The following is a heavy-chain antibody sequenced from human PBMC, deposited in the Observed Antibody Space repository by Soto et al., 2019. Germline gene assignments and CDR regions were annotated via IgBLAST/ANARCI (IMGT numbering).Heavy chain of an antibody. CDR3: ARDLGHSYGATWGHFDY. D-gene: IGHD5-18*01. Sequence: QVQLQESGPGLVKPSQTLSLTCTVSGGSISSGGYYWSWIRQHPGKGLEWIGYIYYSGSTYYNPSLRSRVTLSVDTSKNQFPLKLSSVTAADTAVYYCARDLGHSYGATWGHFDYWGQGTLVTVSS. V-gene: IGHV4-31*03. J-gene: IGHJ4*02. CDR1: GGSISSGGYY. CDR2: IYYSGST.